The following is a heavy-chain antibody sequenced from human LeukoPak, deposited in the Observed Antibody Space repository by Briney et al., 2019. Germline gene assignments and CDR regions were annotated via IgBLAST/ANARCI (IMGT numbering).Heavy chain of an antibody. CDR2: ISSSSGTI. Sequence: GGSLRLSCAASGFTFSGYSMNWVRQAPGKGLEWVSYISSSSGTIYYADSVKGRFTISRDNAKNSLYLQMNSLRAEDTAVYYCARESMGSAWPFDYWGQGTLVTVSS. CDR3: ARESMGSAWPFDY. V-gene: IGHV3-48*04. J-gene: IGHJ4*02. D-gene: IGHD6-25*01. CDR1: GFTFSGYS.